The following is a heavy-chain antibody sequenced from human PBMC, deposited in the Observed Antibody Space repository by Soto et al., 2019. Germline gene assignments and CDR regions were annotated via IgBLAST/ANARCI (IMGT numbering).Heavy chain of an antibody. Sequence: QVQLVQSGAEVKRPGASVKVSCKASGYTFSNFGLSWVRQAPGQGLEWMGWISGYNGDANSAQKFQGRVTMTTDTDTTTAYMEVRSLTSDDTAVYYCARDKGYGFGWSSSSGMDVWGQGTTVTVSS. CDR3: ARDKGYGFGWSSSSGMDV. CDR1: GYTFSNFG. J-gene: IGHJ6*02. D-gene: IGHD5-18*01. CDR2: ISGYNGDA. V-gene: IGHV1-18*01.